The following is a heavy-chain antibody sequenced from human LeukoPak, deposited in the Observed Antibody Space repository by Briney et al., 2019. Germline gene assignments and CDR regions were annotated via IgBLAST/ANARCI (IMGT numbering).Heavy chain of an antibody. CDR3: ARVRRSGGSCYSDY. V-gene: IGHV1-2*02. Sequence: ASVKVSCKASGYTFTGYYMHWVRQAPGQGLEWMGWINPNSGGTNYAQKFQGRVTMTRDTSISTAYMELSRLRSDDTAVYYCARVRRSGGSCYSDYWGQGTLVTVSS. J-gene: IGHJ4*02. CDR2: INPNSGGT. D-gene: IGHD2-15*01. CDR1: GYTFTGYY.